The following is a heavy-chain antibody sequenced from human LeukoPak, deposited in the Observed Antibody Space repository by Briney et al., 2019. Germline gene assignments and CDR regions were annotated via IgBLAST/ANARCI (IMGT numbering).Heavy chain of an antibody. Sequence: SETLSLTCTVSGGSISSYYWSWIRQPPGKGLEWIGYIYYSGSTNYNPSLKSRVTISVDTSKNQFSLKLSSVTAADTAVYYCARGGRNWIHYYFDYWGQGTLVTVSS. CDR2: IYYSGST. CDR3: ARGGRNWIHYYFDY. J-gene: IGHJ4*02. V-gene: IGHV4-59*12. D-gene: IGHD1-20*01. CDR1: GGSISSYY.